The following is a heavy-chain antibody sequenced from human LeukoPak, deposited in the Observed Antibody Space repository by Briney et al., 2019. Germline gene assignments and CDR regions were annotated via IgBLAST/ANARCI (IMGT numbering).Heavy chain of an antibody. CDR1: GGSINSDY. J-gene: IGHJ4*02. CDR2: IYTSGST. V-gene: IGHV4-4*07. Sequence: SETLSLTCTVSGGSINSDYWGWVRQPAGKGLEWIGRIYTSGSTNYDPPLSSRVTMSVDTSKNQFSLKLTSVTAADTAVYFCARGRFDSSGAGDYFDHWGQGTLVTVSS. CDR3: ARGRFDSSGAGDYFDH. D-gene: IGHD3-22*01.